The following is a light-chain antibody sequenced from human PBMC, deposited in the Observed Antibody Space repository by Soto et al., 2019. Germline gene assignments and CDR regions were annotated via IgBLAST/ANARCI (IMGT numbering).Light chain of an antibody. J-gene: IGKJ4*01. CDR3: QQCYNLPT. Sequence: DIQMTQSPSSLSAFVGDRVTITCQASQNINNYLNWYQQKPGRAPKLLIYDASNLEAGVPSRFRGSGSGTDFTFTISSLQPEDIATYYCQQCYNLPTFGGGTKVDIK. CDR1: QNINNY. CDR2: DAS. V-gene: IGKV1-33*01.